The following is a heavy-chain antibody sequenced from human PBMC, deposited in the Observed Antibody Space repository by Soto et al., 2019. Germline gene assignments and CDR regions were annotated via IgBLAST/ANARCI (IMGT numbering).Heavy chain of an antibody. J-gene: IGHJ5*02. CDR2: ISGSGDST. CDR3: AKDRSVDTRDWFDP. Sequence: GGSLRLSCAASGFTFGSYAMSWVRHAPGKGLEWVSSISGSGDSTYYADSVKGRFTISRDNSKNTLYLQMNSLRAEDTALYYCAKDRSVDTRDWFDPWGQGTLVTVSS. CDR1: GFTFGSYA. V-gene: IGHV3-23*01. D-gene: IGHD5-18*01.